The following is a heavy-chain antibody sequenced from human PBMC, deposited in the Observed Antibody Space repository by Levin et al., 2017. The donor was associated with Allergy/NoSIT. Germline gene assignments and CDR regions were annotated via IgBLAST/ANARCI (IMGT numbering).Heavy chain of an antibody. V-gene: IGHV4-30-2*01. J-gene: IGHJ4*02. D-gene: IGHD5-18*01. Sequence: KLRETLSLTCAVSGGSISSGGYSWSWIRQPPGKGLEWIGNIYLSGSTNDNPSLNSRVTMSVDRSKNQFSLKLSYVTAADTAVYYCARVAGYSYGYYFDYWGPGTLVTVSS. CDR1: GGSISSGGYS. CDR2: IYLSGST. CDR3: ARVAGYSYGYYFDY.